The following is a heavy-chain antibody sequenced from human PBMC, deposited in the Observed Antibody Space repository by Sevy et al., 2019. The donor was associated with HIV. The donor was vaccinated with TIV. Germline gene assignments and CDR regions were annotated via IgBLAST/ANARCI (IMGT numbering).Heavy chain of an antibody. CDR3: ARVGREVISGSYTGFVY. CDR1: GYTFTSYA. J-gene: IGHJ4*02. Sequence: ASVKVSCKASGYTFTSYAMNWVRQAPGQGLEWMGWINTNTGSPTYAQGFTGRFVFSLDTSVSTAYLQISSLKAEDTAVYCCARVGREVISGSYTGFVYWGQGTLVTVSS. V-gene: IGHV7-4-1*02. CDR2: INTNTGSP. D-gene: IGHD1-26*01.